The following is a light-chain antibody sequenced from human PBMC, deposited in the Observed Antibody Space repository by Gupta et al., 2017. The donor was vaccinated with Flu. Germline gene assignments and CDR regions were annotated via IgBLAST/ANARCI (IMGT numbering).Light chain of an antibody. V-gene: IGLV2-14*03. CDR1: NSDVGGHDY. Sequence: QSALTQPASVSGSPGQSITISCTGTNSDVGGHDYVSWYQHHPGKAPKRIIDHVSNRPSGVSKRFSGYKADNTDSRKIWGLQAEDEAEDSCSSFTSSITRDVFGTGTKVTVL. J-gene: IGLJ1*01. CDR3: SSFTSSITRDV. CDR2: HVS.